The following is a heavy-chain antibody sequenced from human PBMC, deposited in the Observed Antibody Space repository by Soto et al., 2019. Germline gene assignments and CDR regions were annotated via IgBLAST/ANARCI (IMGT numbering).Heavy chain of an antibody. CDR3: ARQGSGSDNPFAI. D-gene: IGHD1-26*01. V-gene: IGHV4-39*01. CDR2: IYYCGST. Sequence: QLQLQESGPGLVKPSETLSLTCTVSGGSISSSSYYWGWIRQPPGKGLEWIGTIYYCGSTYYNPSPKSPLTIPGDTSTNQFSLKLSSVPASATAVYYGARQGSGSDNPFAIWGQGTVVTVSS. J-gene: IGHJ3*02. CDR1: GGSISSSSYY.